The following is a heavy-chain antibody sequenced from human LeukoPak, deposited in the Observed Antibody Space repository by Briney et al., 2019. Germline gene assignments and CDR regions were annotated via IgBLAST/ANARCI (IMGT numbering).Heavy chain of an antibody. CDR2: IYHSGSS. J-gene: IGHJ5*02. CDR1: GVSMSSYF. CDR3: AREPGNWFDP. Sequence: SETLSLTCTVSGVSMSSYFWSWIRQPPGKGLEWIGYIYHSGSSHYNPSLKSRVTISVDTSKTQFSLKLSSVTAADTAVYYCAREPGNWFDPWGQGTLVTVSS. V-gene: IGHV4-59*01.